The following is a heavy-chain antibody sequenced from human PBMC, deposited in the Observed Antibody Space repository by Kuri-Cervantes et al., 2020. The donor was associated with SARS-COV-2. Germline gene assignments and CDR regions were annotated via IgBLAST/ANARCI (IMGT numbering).Heavy chain of an antibody. CDR3: ARGILGDDSIHYGMDV. D-gene: IGHD2/OR15-2a*01. CDR2: VYSSGGT. CDR1: GGSISGYY. Sequence: SETLTLTCTLSGGSISGYYWSWIRQSAGKGLEFIGRVYSSGGTNYNPSLGSRVTMSIDTAKKQVSLRLTSVNAADTAVYYCARGILGDDSIHYGMDVWGQGTSVTVSS. V-gene: IGHV4-4*07. J-gene: IGHJ6*02.